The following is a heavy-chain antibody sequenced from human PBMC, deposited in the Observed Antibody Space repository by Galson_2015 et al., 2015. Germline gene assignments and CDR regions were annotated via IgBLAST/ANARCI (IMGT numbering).Heavy chain of an antibody. D-gene: IGHD2-15*01. Sequence: CAISGDSVSSNNVAWNWIRQSPSRGLEWLGRTYYRSKWYNHYPVSVRSRITINPDTSRNQFSLQLNSVTPDDTAMYYCAREYCRAAGCSSTLDYWGQGALVTVSS. CDR2: TYYRSKWYN. J-gene: IGHJ4*02. V-gene: IGHV6-1*01. CDR1: GDSVSSNNVA. CDR3: AREYCRAAGCSSTLDY.